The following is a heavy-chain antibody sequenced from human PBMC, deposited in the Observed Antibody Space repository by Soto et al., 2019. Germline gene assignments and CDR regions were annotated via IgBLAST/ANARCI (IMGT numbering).Heavy chain of an antibody. CDR2: IFSGGST. Sequence: GGSLRLSCAASWFSVRDNYMNWVRQAPGKGLEWVSVIFSGGSTYYADSVKGRFTISRHNSENTLYLQMSSLRVEDTAVYYCKSRDYWGRGTLVTVSS. CDR3: KSRDY. V-gene: IGHV3-53*04. CDR1: WFSVRDNY. J-gene: IGHJ4*02.